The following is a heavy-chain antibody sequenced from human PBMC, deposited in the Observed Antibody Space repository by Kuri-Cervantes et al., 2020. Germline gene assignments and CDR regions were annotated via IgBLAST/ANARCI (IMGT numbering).Heavy chain of an antibody. CDR3: ARATYYQLLTNETFDY. V-gene: IGHV4-34*01. Sequence: SETLSLTCAVYGGSFSGYYWSWIRQPPGKGLEWIGEINHSGSTNYNPSLKSRVTISVDTSKNQFSLKLSSVTAADTAVYYCARATYYQLLTNETFDYWGQGTLVTVSS. D-gene: IGHD2-2*01. CDR2: INHSGST. J-gene: IGHJ4*02. CDR1: GGSFSGYY.